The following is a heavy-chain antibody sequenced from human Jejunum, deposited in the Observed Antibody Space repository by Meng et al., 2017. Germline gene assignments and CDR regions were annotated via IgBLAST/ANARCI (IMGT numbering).Heavy chain of an antibody. V-gene: IGHV4-34*01. CDR3: ARGNEYSNYGADF. CDR1: GGSISDYY. J-gene: IGHJ4*02. Sequence: QVKLQQWCAGLLKPLETLSRTCAVYGGSISDYYWTWIRQPPGKGLEWIGEINDSGRTNYNPSLKSRVTISVDTSQSQFYLRVSSGTAADTAVYYCARGNEYSNYGADFWGQGTLVTVSS. D-gene: IGHD4-11*01. CDR2: INDSGRT.